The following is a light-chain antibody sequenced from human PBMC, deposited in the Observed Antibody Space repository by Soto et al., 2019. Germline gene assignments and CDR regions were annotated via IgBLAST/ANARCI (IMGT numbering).Light chain of an antibody. J-gene: IGKJ1*01. CDR3: QQYGSSPRT. CDR1: QSVSSSY. Sequence: EIVLTQSPGTLSLSPGERATLSCRASQSVSSSYLAWYQQKPGQAPRLLIYGASSRATGIPERFSGSGSGRDLTLTISRLEPEGFAVYYCQQYGSSPRTFGQGTKVDIK. V-gene: IGKV3-20*01. CDR2: GAS.